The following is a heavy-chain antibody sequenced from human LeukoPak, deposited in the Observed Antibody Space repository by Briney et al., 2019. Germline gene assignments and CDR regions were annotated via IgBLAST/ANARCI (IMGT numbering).Heavy chain of an antibody. Sequence: TGGSLRLSCAASGFTFSSYSMNWVRQAPGKGLEWVSSISSSSSYIYYADSVKGRLTISRDDAKNSLYLQMNSLRAEDTAVYYCARDYPLSSSSFFDYYYYYMDVWGKGTTVTISS. CDR1: GFTFSSYS. V-gene: IGHV3-21*01. J-gene: IGHJ6*03. CDR3: ARDYPLSSSSFFDYYYYYMDV. CDR2: ISSSSSYI. D-gene: IGHD6-13*01.